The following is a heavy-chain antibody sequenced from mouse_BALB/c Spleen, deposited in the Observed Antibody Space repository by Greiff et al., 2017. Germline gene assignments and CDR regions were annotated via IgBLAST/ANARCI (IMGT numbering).Heavy chain of an antibody. CDR3: ARAYSNDEPAWFAY. CDR1: GFSLTGYG. J-gene: IGHJ3*01. D-gene: IGHD2-12*01. CDR2: IWGDGST. V-gene: IGHV2-6-7*01. Sequence: VQRVESGPGLVAPSQSLSITCTVSGFSLTGYGVNWVRQPPGKGLEWLGMIWGDGSTDYYSALKSRLSISKDNSKSQVFLKMNSLQTDDTARYYCARAYSNDEPAWFAYWGQGTLVTVSA.